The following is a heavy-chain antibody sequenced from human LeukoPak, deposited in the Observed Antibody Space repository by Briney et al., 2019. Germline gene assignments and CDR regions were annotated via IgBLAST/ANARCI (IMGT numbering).Heavy chain of an antibody. D-gene: IGHD3-22*01. J-gene: IGHJ4*02. Sequence: PSETLSLTCTVSGGSISSSSYYRGWIRQPPGKGLEWIGSIYYSGSTYYNPSLKSRVTISVDTSKNQFSLKLSSVTAADTAVCYCARPNYYDSSGYPDGRVYFDYWGQGTLVTVSS. CDR2: IYYSGST. V-gene: IGHV4-39*01. CDR3: ARPNYYDSSGYPDGRVYFDY. CDR1: GGSISSSSYY.